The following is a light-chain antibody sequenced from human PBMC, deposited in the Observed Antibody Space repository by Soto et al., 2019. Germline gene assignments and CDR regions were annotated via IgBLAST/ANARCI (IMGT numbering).Light chain of an antibody. V-gene: IGKV3-15*01. CDR1: ESVRSK. CDR3: QQYNSWPPIT. Sequence: ERVMTQSPATLSVSPGEGVTLSCRASESVRSKVAWYQQEPGQAPRLLIYGSSTRATGIPDRFRGSGSGTEYTLTISSLQSEDFAVYYCQQYNSWPPITFGQGTRLEI. CDR2: GSS. J-gene: IGKJ5*01.